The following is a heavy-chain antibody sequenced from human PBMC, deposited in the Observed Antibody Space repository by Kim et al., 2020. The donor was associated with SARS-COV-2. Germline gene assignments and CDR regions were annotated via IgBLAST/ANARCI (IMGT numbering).Heavy chain of an antibody. D-gene: IGHD5-12*01. Sequence: SETLSLICAVYGGSFSDYYWSWIRQPPGKGLEWIGEINHSGSTNYNPSLKSRVTISVDTSKNQFSLKLSSVTAADTAVYYCARSGYGGYSLDYWGQGTLV. CDR2: INHSGST. J-gene: IGHJ4*02. CDR1: GGSFSDYY. CDR3: ARSGYGGYSLDY. V-gene: IGHV4-34*01.